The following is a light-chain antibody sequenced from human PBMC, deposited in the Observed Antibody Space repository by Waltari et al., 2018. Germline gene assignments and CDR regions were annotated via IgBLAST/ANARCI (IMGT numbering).Light chain of an antibody. J-gene: IGKJ3*01. Sequence: DIVMTQSPDSLSVSLGERATINCKSSLSILHSSQNKNYLAWYQQKSGQSPKLLIYAASTRDSGVPDRFSGSGSGTEFTLTISGLQAEDVAVYYCQQYFSSPLSFGPGTKVDIK. CDR1: LSILHSSQNKNY. CDR2: AAS. CDR3: QQYFSSPLS. V-gene: IGKV4-1*01.